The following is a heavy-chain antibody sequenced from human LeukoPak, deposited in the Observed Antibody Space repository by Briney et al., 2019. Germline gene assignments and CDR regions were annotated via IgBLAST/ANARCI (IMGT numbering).Heavy chain of an antibody. V-gene: IGHV4-59*08. D-gene: IGHD3-10*01. J-gene: IGHJ4*02. Sequence: SETLSLTCTVSGGSISSYFWSWIRQPPGKGLEWIGYIYYSGSTNCNPSLKSRVTISLDTSKNQFSLKLSSVTAADTAVYFCARYYYGSGSYQRYFDYWGQGTLVTVSS. CDR2: IYYSGST. CDR1: GGSISSYF. CDR3: ARYYYGSGSYQRYFDY.